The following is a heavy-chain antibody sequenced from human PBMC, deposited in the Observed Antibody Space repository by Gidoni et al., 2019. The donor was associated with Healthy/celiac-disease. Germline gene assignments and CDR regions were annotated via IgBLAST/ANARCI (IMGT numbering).Heavy chain of an antibody. CDR1: TFSSYG. V-gene: IGHV3-33*01. Sequence: TFSSYGMHWVRQAPGKGLEWVAVIWYDGSNKYYADSVKGRFTISRDNSKNTLYLQMNSLRAEDTAVYYCARVGGGFDYWGQGTLVTVSS. D-gene: IGHD3-16*01. CDR3: ARVGGGFDY. CDR2: IWYDGSNK. J-gene: IGHJ4*02.